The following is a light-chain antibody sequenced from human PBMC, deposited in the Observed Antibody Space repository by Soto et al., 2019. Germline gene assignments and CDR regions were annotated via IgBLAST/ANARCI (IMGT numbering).Light chain of an antibody. V-gene: IGKV3-11*01. CDR1: QSVSSY. CDR2: DAS. J-gene: IGKJ4*01. CDR3: QQRSNWPPTIT. Sequence: EIVLTPSPATLSLSPGERATLSCRASQSVSSYLAWYQQKPGQAPRLLIYDASDMATGIPARFRGSGSGTDFTLTICSLEAEDVAGYYCQQRSNWPPTITCGGGTRVEIK.